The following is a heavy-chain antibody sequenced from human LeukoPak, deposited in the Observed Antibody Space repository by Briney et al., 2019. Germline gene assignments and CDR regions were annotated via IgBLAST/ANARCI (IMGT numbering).Heavy chain of an antibody. V-gene: IGHV4-4*02. Sequence: RSSETLSLTCAVSGGSISSSNWWSWVRQPPGKGLEWIGEIYHSGSTNYNPPLKSRVTISVDKSKNQFSLKLSSVTAADTAVYYCARSFAVIVVVPAAMALDPWGQGTLVTVSS. D-gene: IGHD2-2*01. CDR3: ARSFAVIVVVPAAMALDP. CDR1: GGSISSSNW. CDR2: IYHSGST. J-gene: IGHJ5*02.